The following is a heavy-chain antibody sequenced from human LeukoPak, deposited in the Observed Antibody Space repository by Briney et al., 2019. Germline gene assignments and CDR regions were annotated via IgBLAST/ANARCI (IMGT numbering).Heavy chain of an antibody. D-gene: IGHD3-3*01. CDR2: INPNSGGT. CDR1: GYTFTGYY. CDR3: ARDWHTPVLRFLEWLLYP. J-gene: IGHJ5*02. V-gene: IGHV1-2*06. Sequence: ASVKVSCKASGYTFTGYYMHWVRQAPGQGLEWMGRINPNSGGTNYAQKFQGRVTMTRDTSISTAYMELSRLRSDDTAVYYCARDWHTPVLRFLEWLLYPWGQGTLVTVSS.